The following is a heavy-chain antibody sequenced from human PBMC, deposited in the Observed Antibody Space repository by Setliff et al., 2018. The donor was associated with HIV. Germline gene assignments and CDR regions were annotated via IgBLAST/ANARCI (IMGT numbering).Heavy chain of an antibody. CDR1: GFAFSSYG. J-gene: IGHJ4*02. V-gene: IGHV3-21*01. CDR3: ARVVVGLYYFDY. CDR2: ITTSSGYM. Sequence: GGSLRLSCAASGFAFSSYGMDWVRQAPGKGLEWVSFITTSSGYMYYADSVRGRFTISRDNAQNSLYLQMNSLRAEDTALYYCARVVVGLYYFDYWGQGTLVTVSS. D-gene: IGHD2-15*01.